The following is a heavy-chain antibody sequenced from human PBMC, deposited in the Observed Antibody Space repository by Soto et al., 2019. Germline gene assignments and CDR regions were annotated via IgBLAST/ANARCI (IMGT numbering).Heavy chain of an antibody. CDR2: LYRSAT. D-gene: IGHD3-10*01. V-gene: IGHV4-31*03. CDR3: ARGITMVRGAQEWVVRYDWFDP. CDR1: GVPISSSAYH. Sequence: PSDTLSLTCTVSGVPISSSAYHWSWIRQHPGEGLEWIGYLYRSATYYNPSLQSRLTISADTSKNQFSLKLNSVTAADTAVYYCARGITMVRGAQEWVVRYDWFDPWGQGTLVTVSS. J-gene: IGHJ5*02.